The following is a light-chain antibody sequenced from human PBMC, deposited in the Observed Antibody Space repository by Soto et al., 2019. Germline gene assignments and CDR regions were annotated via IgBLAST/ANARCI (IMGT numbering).Light chain of an antibody. CDR1: SSDIGAYNY. CDR2: DVI. CDR3: TSWTTSTTMI. J-gene: IGLJ2*01. V-gene: IGLV2-14*03. Sequence: QSALTQPASVSGSPGQSITISCTGTSSDIGAYNYVSWYQQHPGKAPKLMIYDVIIRPSGVFNRFSGSKSGNTSSLTIFGLQAEDGADYYCTSWTTSTTMIFGGGTKVTVL.